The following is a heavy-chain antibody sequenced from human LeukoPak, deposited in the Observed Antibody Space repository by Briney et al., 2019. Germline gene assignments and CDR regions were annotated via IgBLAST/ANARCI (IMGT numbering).Heavy chain of an antibody. CDR1: GGSVSDYY. V-gene: IGHV4-59*02. CDR3: ASRKLGNDY. D-gene: IGHD7-27*01. CDR2: IYYTGST. J-gene: IGHJ4*02. Sequence: SETLSLTCTISGGSVSDYYWSWIRQSPGKGLELIGYIYYTGSTSYNPSLKSRVTISADTSKNELSLKLNSVTAADTAVYYCASRKLGNDYWGQGTLVTVSS.